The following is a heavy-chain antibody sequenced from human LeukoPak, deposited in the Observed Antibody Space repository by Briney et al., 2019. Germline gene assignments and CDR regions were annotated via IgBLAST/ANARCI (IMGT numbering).Heavy chain of an antibody. J-gene: IGHJ1*01. CDR3: GKDPNGAYLGAFQFQR. CDR2: ITGSRGRT. CDR1: GFTLSNYG. Sequence: PGGSLRLSCAASGFTLSNYGMVWVRQTPGKGLEWVSAITGSRGRTYYADSVKGRFTISRDNSKNILYLQMNNLRGEDTAVYYCGKDPNGAYLGAFQFQRWGQGTLVTVSS. V-gene: IGHV3-23*01. D-gene: IGHD4-17*01.